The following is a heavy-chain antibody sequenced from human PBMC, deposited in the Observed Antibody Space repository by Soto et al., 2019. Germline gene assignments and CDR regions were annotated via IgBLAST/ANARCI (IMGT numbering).Heavy chain of an antibody. CDR3: ARDRLLGPKYNWNDVGADY. V-gene: IGHV4-61*01. J-gene: IGHJ4*02. D-gene: IGHD1-20*01. Sequence: QVQLQESGPGLVKPSETLSLTCTVSGGSVSSGSYYWSWIRQPPGKGLEWIGYIYYSGSTNYNPSLKSRVAISVDTSKNQFSLKLSSVTAADTAVYYCARDRLLGPKYNWNDVGADYWGQGTLVTVSS. CDR1: GGSVSSGSYY. CDR2: IYYSGST.